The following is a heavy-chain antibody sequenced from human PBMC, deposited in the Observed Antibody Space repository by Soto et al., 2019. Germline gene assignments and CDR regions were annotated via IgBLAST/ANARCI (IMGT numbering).Heavy chain of an antibody. Sequence: EVQLVESGGGLVQPGGSLRLSCAASGFTFSSNWMHWVRRVPGRGLVWVARINTDGSATNYVDSVKGRFTVSRDNAKNTLYLQMNSLRVEDTAVYYCARDGEGFWGQGTLVIVSP. J-gene: IGHJ4*02. CDR2: INTDGSAT. D-gene: IGHD2-21*01. V-gene: IGHV3-74*01. CDR3: ARDGEGF. CDR1: GFTFSSNW.